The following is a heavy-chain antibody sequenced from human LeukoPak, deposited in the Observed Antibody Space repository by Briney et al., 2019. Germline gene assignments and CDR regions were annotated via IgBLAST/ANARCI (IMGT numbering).Heavy chain of an antibody. CDR3: EKGFGPLDS. CDR1: GFSFSSRA. J-gene: IGHJ5*01. Sequence: GGSLRLSCAASGFSFSSRAMSWVRQAPGKGLEWVSAISGSGGSTYYADSVKGRFTISRDNSKNTLYLQMNTLRAEDTAVYFCEKGFGPLDSWGQGTLVTVSS. V-gene: IGHV3-23*01. CDR2: ISGSGGST. D-gene: IGHD3-3*01.